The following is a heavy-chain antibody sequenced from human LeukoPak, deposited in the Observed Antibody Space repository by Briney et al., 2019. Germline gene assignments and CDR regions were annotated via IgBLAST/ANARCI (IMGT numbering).Heavy chain of an antibody. J-gene: IGHJ6*03. CDR3: AREAYLAQYSSGRFYYYYYYMDV. D-gene: IGHD6-19*01. CDR1: GYTFTSYA. V-gene: IGHV7-4-1*02. CDR2: INTNTGNP. Sequence: ASVKVSCKASGYTFTSYAMNWVRQAPAQGLEWMGWINTNTGNPTYAQGFTGRFVFSLDTSVSTAYLQISSLKAEDTAVYYCAREAYLAQYSSGRFYYYYYYMDVWGKGTTVTVSS.